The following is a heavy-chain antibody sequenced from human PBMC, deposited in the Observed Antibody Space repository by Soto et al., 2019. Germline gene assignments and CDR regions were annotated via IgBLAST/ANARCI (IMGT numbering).Heavy chain of an antibody. CDR2: ISGGGGSS. V-gene: IGHV3-23*01. J-gene: IGHJ4*02. CDR3: AKASEQWLVRH. D-gene: IGHD6-19*01. Sequence: GGSLRLSCAASGFTFSSYGMTWVRQAPGKGLEWVSTISGGGGSSYFANSVKGRFTISRDNSKNTLYLQMNSLRVEDTALYYCAKASEQWLVRHWGQGTLVTVSS. CDR1: GFTFSSYG.